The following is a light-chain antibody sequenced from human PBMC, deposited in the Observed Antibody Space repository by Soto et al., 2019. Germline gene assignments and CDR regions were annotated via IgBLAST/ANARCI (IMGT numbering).Light chain of an antibody. CDR2: EVS. CDR1: ISDVGGYNF. Sequence: QYALTQPTSASGSPGQSVTISCTGTISDVGGYNFVSWYQQHPGKAPKLMIYEVSKRPSGVPDRFSGSKSGNTASLTVSGLQADDEADYYCTSYAGSNIPVVFGGGNKLTVL. V-gene: IGLV2-8*01. J-gene: IGLJ2*01. CDR3: TSYAGSNIPVV.